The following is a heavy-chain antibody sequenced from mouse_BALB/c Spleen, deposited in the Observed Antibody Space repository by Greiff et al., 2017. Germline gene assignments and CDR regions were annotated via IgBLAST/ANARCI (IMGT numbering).Heavy chain of an antibody. CDR1: GYTFTDYA. D-gene: IGHD2-3*01. J-gene: IGHJ3*01. CDR2: ISTYYGDA. V-gene: IGHV1S137*01. CDR3: ARGGIYDGDYWFAY. Sequence: QVQLQQSGAELVRPGVSVKISCKGSGYTFTDYAMHWVKQSHAKSLEWIGVISTYYGDASYNQKFKGKATMTVDKSSSTAYMQLSSLTSDDSAVYFCARGGIYDGDYWFAYWGQGTLGTVSA.